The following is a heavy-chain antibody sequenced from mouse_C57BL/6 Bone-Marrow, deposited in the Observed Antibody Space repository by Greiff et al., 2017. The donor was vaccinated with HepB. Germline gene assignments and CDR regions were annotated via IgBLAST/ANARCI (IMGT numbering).Heavy chain of an antibody. CDR2: IHPNSGST. Sequence: VQLMESGAELVKPGASVKLSCKASGYTFTSYWMHWVKQRPGQGLEWIGMIHPNSGSTNYNEKFKSKATLTLDKSSSTAYMQLSSLTSEDSAVYYCAIPLITTVVAPYYYAMDYWGQGTSVTVSS. CDR3: AIPLITTVVAPYYYAMDY. CDR1: GYTFTSYW. J-gene: IGHJ4*01. D-gene: IGHD1-1*01. V-gene: IGHV1-64*01.